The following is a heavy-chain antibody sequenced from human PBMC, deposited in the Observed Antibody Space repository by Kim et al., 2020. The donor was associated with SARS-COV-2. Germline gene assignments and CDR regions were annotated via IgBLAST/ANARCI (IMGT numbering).Heavy chain of an antibody. J-gene: IGHJ4*02. D-gene: IGHD1-1*01. CDR3: TTGNNTNTGY. Sequence: TKGNGTSVRGRFTISRDDSKTTLHLQMNSLKTEDTGVYYCTTGNNTNTGYWGQGTLVTVSS. V-gene: IGHV3-15*01. CDR2: TK.